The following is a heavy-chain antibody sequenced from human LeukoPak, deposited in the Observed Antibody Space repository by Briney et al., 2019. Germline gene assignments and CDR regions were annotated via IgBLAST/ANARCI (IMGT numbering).Heavy chain of an antibody. CDR2: IYYSGST. Sequence: SETLSLTCTVSGGSISSYYWSWIRQPPGKGLEWIGYIYYSGSTNYNPSLKSRVTMSVDTSKNQFSLKLSSVTAADTAVYYCARESRDDYGDYLGYWGQGTLVTVSS. CDR1: GGSISSYY. V-gene: IGHV4-59*12. D-gene: IGHD4-17*01. J-gene: IGHJ4*02. CDR3: ARESRDDYGDYLGY.